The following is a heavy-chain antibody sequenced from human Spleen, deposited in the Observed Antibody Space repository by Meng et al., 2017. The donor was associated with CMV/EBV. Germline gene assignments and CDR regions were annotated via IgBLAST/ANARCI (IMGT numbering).Heavy chain of an antibody. Sequence: SIISSNWCNWVRHPPGKGMEWIGEIYHSGSTNYNPSLKSRVTMSVDKSKNQFSLNLSSVTAADTAVYYCARAPGIAAVGPEGRIIDYWGQGTLVTVSS. CDR1: SIISSNW. CDR3: ARAPGIAAVGPEGRIIDY. CDR2: IYHSGST. D-gene: IGHD6-13*01. V-gene: IGHV4-4*02. J-gene: IGHJ4*02.